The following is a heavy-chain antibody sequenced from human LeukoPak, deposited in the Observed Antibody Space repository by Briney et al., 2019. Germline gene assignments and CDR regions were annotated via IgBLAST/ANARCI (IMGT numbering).Heavy chain of an antibody. CDR2: IKSKTDGGTT. V-gene: IGHV3-15*01. CDR3: TTLPMEYYYSSGMDV. Sequence: GGSLRLSCAASGFTFSDAWMSWVRQAPGKGLEWVGRIKSKTDGGTTDYAAPVKGSFTISRDDSKNTLYLQMNSLKTEDTAVYYCTTLPMEYYYSSGMDVWGQGTTVTVSS. CDR1: GFTFSDAW. J-gene: IGHJ6*02. D-gene: IGHD1-1*01.